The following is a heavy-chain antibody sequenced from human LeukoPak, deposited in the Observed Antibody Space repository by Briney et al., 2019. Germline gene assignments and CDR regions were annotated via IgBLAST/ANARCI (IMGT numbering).Heavy chain of an antibody. CDR3: ARADNYDGNSDI. CDR1: GGSFSGYY. Sequence: PSETLSLTCAVYGGSFSGYYWNWIRQPPGKGLEWIGEINHSGSTNYNPSLKSRVTISVDTSKNQFSLKLSSVTAADTAVYYCARADNYDGNSDIWGQGTLVTVSS. J-gene: IGHJ4*02. V-gene: IGHV4-34*01. CDR2: INHSGST. D-gene: IGHD4-23*01.